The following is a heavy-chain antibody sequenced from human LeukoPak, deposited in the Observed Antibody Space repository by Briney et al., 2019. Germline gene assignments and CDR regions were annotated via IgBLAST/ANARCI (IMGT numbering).Heavy chain of an antibody. D-gene: IGHD7-27*01. CDR3: ARDLPGVGMDV. V-gene: IGHV4-31*03. CDR2: IYYSGST. Sequence: SQTLSLTCTVSGGSISSGVYYWSWIRQHPGKGLEWIGYIYYSGSTYYNPSLKSRVTISVDTSKNQFSLKLSSVTAADTAVYYCARDLPGVGMDVWGQGTTVTVSS. CDR1: GGSISSGVYY. J-gene: IGHJ6*02.